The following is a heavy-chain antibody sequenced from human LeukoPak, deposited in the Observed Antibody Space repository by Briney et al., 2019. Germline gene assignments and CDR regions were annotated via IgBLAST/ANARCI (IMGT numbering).Heavy chain of an antibody. Sequence: SETLSLTCTVAGGSISSYYWSWIRQPAGKGLEWIGRFYTSGSTNYNPSLKSRVTMSVDTSKNQFSLKLSSVTAADTAVYYCARLDCGGDCYSRYFVQHWGQGTLVTVSS. V-gene: IGHV4-4*07. CDR1: GGSISSYY. CDR3: ARLDCGGDCYSRYFVQH. CDR2: FYTSGST. D-gene: IGHD2-21*02. J-gene: IGHJ1*01.